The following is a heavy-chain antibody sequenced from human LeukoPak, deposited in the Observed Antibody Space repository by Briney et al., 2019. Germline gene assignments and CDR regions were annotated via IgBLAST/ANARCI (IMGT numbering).Heavy chain of an antibody. Sequence: TSETLSLTCTVSGGSISSYYWSWIRQPPGKGLEWIGYIYYSGSTNYNPSLKSRVTISVDTSKNQFSLKLSSVTAADTAVYYCARKSGSYPAYLDYWGQGTLVTVSS. CDR1: GGSISSYY. J-gene: IGHJ4*01. D-gene: IGHD1-26*01. V-gene: IGHV4-59*01. CDR3: ARKSGSYPAYLDY. CDR2: IYYSGST.